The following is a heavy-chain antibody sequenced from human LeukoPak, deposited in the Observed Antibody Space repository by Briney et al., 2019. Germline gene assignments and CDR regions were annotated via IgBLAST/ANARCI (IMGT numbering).Heavy chain of an antibody. J-gene: IGHJ6*03. D-gene: IGHD5-18*01. Sequence: GGSLRLSCAASGFTFSSYGMHWVRQAPGKGLEWVAFIRYDGSNKYYADSVKGRFTISRDNSKNTLYLQTNSLRAEDTAVYYCAKPSSPGYSYGRQLYYYYMDVWGKGTTVTVSS. CDR2: IRYDGSNK. CDR1: GFTFSSYG. V-gene: IGHV3-30*02. CDR3: AKPSSPGYSYGRQLYYYYMDV.